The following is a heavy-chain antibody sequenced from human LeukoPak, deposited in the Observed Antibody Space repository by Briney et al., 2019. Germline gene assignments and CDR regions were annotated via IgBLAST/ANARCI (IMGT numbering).Heavy chain of an antibody. CDR2: ISSSSSYI. V-gene: IGHV3-21*01. CDR1: GFTFSSYS. CDR3: AELGITMIGGV. J-gene: IGHJ6*04. Sequence: GGTLRLSCAASGFTFSSYSMNWVRQAPGKGLEWVSSISSSSSYIYYADSVKGRFTISRDNAKNSLYLQMNSLRAEDAAVYYCAELGITMIGGVWGKGTTVTISS. D-gene: IGHD3-10*02.